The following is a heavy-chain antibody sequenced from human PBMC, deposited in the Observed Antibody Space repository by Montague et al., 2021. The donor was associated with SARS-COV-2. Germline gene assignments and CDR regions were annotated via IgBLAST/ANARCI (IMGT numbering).Heavy chain of an antibody. CDR1: GDSVSNQSGA. CDR3: ASSGITLTGLDAFDI. CDR2: PYYRSKWYS. D-gene: IGHD3-9*01. J-gene: IGHJ3*02. V-gene: IGHV6-1*01. Sequence: CAISGDSVSNQSGASNWLRSSPSRGLEFLGRPYYRSKWYSDYAEXVKXRLVITPDTSKNQVSLQLNSVIPEDTAVYFCASSGITLTGLDAFDIWGQGTMVTVSS.